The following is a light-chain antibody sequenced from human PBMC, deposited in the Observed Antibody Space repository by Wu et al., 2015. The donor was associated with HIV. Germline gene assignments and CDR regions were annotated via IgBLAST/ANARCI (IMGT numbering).Light chain of an antibody. V-gene: IGKV3-15*01. CDR3: QQYNDWPRT. CDR2: GAS. J-gene: IGKJ1*01. CDR1: LSVSSN. Sequence: EIVLTQSPETLSLSPGGRATFSCRASLSVSSNLAWYQQKRGQTPRLLIYGASTRATDIPARFSGSGSGTEFTLSISSLQSEDFAVYYCQQYNDWPRTFGQGTKVEIK.